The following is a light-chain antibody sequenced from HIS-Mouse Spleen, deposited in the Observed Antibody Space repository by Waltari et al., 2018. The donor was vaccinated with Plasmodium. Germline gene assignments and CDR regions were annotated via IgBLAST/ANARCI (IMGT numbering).Light chain of an antibody. CDR3: QSADSSGTYVV. Sequence: SYELTQPPSVSVSPGQTARITCSGDALPKPYAYLYQQKPGQAPVLVIYKDSERPSGIPERFSGSSSGTTVTLTISGVQAEDEADYYCQSADSSGTYVVVGGGTKLTVL. J-gene: IGLJ2*01. V-gene: IGLV3-25*03. CDR2: KDS. CDR1: ALPKPY.